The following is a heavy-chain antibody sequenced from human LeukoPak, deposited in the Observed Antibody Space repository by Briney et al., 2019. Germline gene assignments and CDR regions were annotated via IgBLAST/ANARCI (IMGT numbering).Heavy chain of an antibody. J-gene: IGHJ6*02. V-gene: IGHV3-30*18. Sequence: PGRSLRLSCAASGFTFSSYGMHWVRQAPGKGLEWVAVISYDGSNKYYADSVKGRFTISRDNSKNTLYLQMSSLRAEDTAVYYCAKEGPSGYSGYEGYYGMDVWGQGTTVTVSS. CDR1: GFTFSSYG. D-gene: IGHD5-12*01. CDR3: AKEGPSGYSGYEGYYGMDV. CDR2: ISYDGSNK.